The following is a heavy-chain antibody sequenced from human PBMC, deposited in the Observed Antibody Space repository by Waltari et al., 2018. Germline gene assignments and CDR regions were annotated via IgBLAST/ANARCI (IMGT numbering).Heavy chain of an antibody. CDR2: IRHPGNT. J-gene: IGHJ5*02. CDR3: TRGGNYDFWSHRPFVDP. CDR1: GASFIASY. V-gene: IGHV4-34*01. D-gene: IGHD3-3*01. Sequence: QVQLQQWGAGLLKPSETLSLTCSVSGASFIASYCAWVRHVPGNGLEWSDQIRHPGNTNYNPSLQSRVAISIDTSRNQFSLRVFSVTAADTGLYFCTRGGNYDFWSHRPFVDPWGQGTQVTVSS.